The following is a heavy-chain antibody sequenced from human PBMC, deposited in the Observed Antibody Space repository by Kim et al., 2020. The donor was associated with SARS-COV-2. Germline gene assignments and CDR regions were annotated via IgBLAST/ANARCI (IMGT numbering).Heavy chain of an antibody. V-gene: IGHV5-51*01. J-gene: IGHJ6*03. Sequence: GESLKISCKGSGYSFTSYWIGWVRQMPGKGLEWMGIIYPGDSDTRYSPSFQGQVTISADKSISTAYLQWSSLKASDTAMYYCARPKYSSSSGPYYYYMDVWGKGTTVTVSS. CDR2: IYPGDSDT. CDR3: ARPKYSSSSGPYYYYMDV. CDR1: GYSFTSYW. D-gene: IGHD6-6*01.